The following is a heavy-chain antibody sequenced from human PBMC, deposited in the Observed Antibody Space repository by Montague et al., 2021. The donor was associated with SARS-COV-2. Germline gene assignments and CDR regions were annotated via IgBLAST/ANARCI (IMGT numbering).Heavy chain of an antibody. Sequence: TLSLTCAVSGGSISSGGYSWNWIRRPPGKGLEWIGYIYHSGSTYYNPSLKSRVTISLDSSKNQFSLNLTSVTAADTAVYYCARGSMVRGGKFYYGVDVWGQGTTVTVSS. D-gene: IGHD3-10*01. J-gene: IGHJ6*02. CDR2: IYHSGST. CDR3: ARGSMVRGGKFYYGVDV. CDR1: GGSISSGGYS. V-gene: IGHV4-30-2*01.